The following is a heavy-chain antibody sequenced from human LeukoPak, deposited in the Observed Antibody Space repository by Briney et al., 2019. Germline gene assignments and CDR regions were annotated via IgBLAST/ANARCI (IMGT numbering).Heavy chain of an antibody. CDR1: GVSISSGGYS. CDR2: IYHSGST. D-gene: IGHD2-15*01. Sequence: SETLSLTCAVSGVSISSGGYSWSWIRQPPGKGLEWIGYIYHSGSTYYNPSLKSRVTISVDRSKNQFSLKLSSVTAADTAVYYYARGIALGNPVWFDPWGQGTLVTVSS. CDR3: ARGIALGNPVWFDP. V-gene: IGHV4-30-2*01. J-gene: IGHJ5*02.